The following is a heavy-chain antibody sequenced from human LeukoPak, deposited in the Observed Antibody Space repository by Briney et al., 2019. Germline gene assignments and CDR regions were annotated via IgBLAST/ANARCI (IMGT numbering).Heavy chain of an antibody. CDR2: IYTSGST. CDR1: GGSISSYY. D-gene: IGHD3-3*01. CDR3: AREENYDFWSGYFDY. J-gene: IGHJ4*02. V-gene: IGHV4-4*07. Sequence: PSETLSLTCTVSGGSISSYYWSWIRQPAGEGLEWIGRIYTSGSTNYNPSPKSRVTMSVDTSKNQFSLKLSSVTAADTAVYYCAREENYDFWSGYFDYWGQGTLVTVSS.